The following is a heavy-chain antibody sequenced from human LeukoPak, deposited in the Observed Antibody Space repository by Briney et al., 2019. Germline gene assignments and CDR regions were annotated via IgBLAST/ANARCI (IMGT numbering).Heavy chain of an antibody. V-gene: IGHV3-23*01. CDR2: ISSTSDAT. J-gene: IGHJ4*02. CDR1: GFPFSSYF. Sequence: GGSLRLSCAASGFPFSSYFMSWVRQAPGKGLEWVSSISSTSDATFYADSVKGRFTIPRDNSKNTLYLQMDSLRAEDAALYYCATDEAHCSGGSCYSFPYWGQGTLVTVSS. D-gene: IGHD2-15*01. CDR3: ATDEAHCSGGSCYSFPY.